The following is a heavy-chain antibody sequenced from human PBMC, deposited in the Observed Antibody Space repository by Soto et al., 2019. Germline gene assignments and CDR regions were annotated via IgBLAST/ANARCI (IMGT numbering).Heavy chain of an antibody. D-gene: IGHD3-10*01. CDR2: VYYSGST. V-gene: IGHV4-39*01. J-gene: IGHJ4*02. CDR1: GGSISSNNYY. CDR3: ARKVVDGTVAGSGSVDY. Sequence: QLQLQESGPGLVKPSETLSLTCTVSGGSISSNNYYWVWIRQPPGKGLEWIGSVYYSGSTYFNPYLQSRVTKAVDTSENQFSLELGPVTAADTAVYDCARKVVDGTVAGSGSVDYWGPGTLVPGPS.